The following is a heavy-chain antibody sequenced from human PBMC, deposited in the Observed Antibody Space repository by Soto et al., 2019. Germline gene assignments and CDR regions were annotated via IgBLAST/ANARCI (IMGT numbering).Heavy chain of an antibody. V-gene: IGHV3-23*01. Sequence: EVQLLESGGGLVQPGGSLRLSCAASGFTFSSYAMSWVRQAPGKGLEWVSAISGSGGSTYYADSVKGRFTISRDKSKNTLYLQMDSLRAEDTAVYYCAKGPSTYYYGPGEFDPWGQGTLVTVSS. CDR1: GFTFSSYA. J-gene: IGHJ5*02. CDR3: AKGPSTYYYGPGEFDP. D-gene: IGHD3-10*01. CDR2: ISGSGGST.